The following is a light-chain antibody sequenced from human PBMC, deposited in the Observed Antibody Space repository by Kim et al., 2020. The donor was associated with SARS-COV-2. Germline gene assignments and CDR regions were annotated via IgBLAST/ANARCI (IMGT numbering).Light chain of an antibody. CDR2: GKN. CDR1: SLRSYY. Sequence: SSELTQDPAVSVALGQTVRITCQGDSLRSYYASWYQQKPGQAPVLVIYGKNNRPSGIPDRFSGSSSGNTASLTITGAQAEDEADYYCNSRDSSGYHLSVV. J-gene: IGLJ2*01. CDR3: NSRDSSGYHLSVV. V-gene: IGLV3-19*01.